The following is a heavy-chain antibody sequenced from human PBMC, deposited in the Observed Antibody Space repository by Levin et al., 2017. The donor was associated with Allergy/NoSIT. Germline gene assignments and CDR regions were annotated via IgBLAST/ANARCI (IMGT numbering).Heavy chain of an antibody. CDR3: ARDSYYYGSGRYSAGMDV. D-gene: IGHD3-10*01. V-gene: IGHV3-11*01. Sequence: SCAASGFTFSDYYMSWIRQAPGKGLEWVSYISSSGSTIYYADSVKGRFTISRDNAKNSLYLQMNSLRAEDTAVYYCARDSYYYGSGRYSAGMDVWGQGTTVTASS. CDR2: ISSSGSTI. J-gene: IGHJ6*02. CDR1: GFTFSDYY.